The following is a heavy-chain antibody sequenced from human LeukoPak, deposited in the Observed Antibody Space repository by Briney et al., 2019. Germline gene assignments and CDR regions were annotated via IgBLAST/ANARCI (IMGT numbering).Heavy chain of an antibody. Sequence: PSETLSLTCAVYGGSFSDYYWSWIRQPPGKGLEWIGEINHSGSTNYNPSLKSRVTISVDTSKNQFSLKLSSVTAADTAVYYCARGEGVRFWSGYTNWFDPWGQGTLVTVSS. J-gene: IGHJ5*02. D-gene: IGHD3-3*01. V-gene: IGHV4-34*01. CDR1: GGSFSDYY. CDR3: ARGEGVRFWSGYTNWFDP. CDR2: INHSGST.